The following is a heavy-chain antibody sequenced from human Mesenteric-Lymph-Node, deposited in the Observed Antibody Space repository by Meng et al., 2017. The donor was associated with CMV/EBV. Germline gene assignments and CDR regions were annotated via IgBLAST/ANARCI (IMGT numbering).Heavy chain of an antibody. CDR3: ARDLGGGNDY. J-gene: IGHJ4*02. CDR1: GGSVSSGSYY. V-gene: IGHV4-61*01. CDR2: IYYSGST. D-gene: IGHD3-16*01. Sequence: SETLSLTCTVSGGSVSSGSYYWSWIRQPPGKGLEWIGYIYYSGSTNYNPSLKSRVTISVDTSKNQFSLKLSSVTAADTAVYYCARDLGGGNDYWGQGTLVTVSS.